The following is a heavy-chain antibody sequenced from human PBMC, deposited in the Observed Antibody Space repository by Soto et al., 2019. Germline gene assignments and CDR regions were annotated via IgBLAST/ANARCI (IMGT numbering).Heavy chain of an antibody. D-gene: IGHD6-13*01. CDR1: GGSISSSSYY. J-gene: IGHJ6*02. CDR2: IYYSGST. CDR3: ASLSGRYSSSWYRGYYYYGMDV. Sequence: PSETLSLTCTVSGGSISSSSYYWGWIRQPPGKGLEWIGSIYYSGSTYYNPSLKSRVTISVDTSKNQFSLKLSSVTAADTAVYYCASLSGRYSSSWYRGYYYYGMDVRAQRTTVTVSS. V-gene: IGHV4-39*01.